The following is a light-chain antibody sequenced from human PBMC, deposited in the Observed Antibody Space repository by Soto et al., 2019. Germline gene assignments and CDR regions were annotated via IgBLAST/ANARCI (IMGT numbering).Light chain of an antibody. CDR3: SSYRSSSMLYV. V-gene: IGLV2-14*03. CDR2: DVY. CDR1: SSDVGGYNF. J-gene: IGLJ1*01. Sequence: QSALTQPASVSGSPGQSIIISCTGTSSDVGGYNFVSWYQQHPGKAPKLIVFDVYNRPSGISNRFSGSKSGNTASLTISGLQAEDEADYYCSSYRSSSMLYVFGTGTKVTVL.